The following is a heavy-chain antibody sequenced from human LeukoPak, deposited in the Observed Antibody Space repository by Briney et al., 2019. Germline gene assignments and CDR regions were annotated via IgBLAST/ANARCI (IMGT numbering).Heavy chain of an antibody. Sequence: SETLSLTCTGSGGSISSYYWSWIRQPPGKGLEWIGYIYYSGSTNYNPSLKSRVTISVDTSKTQFSLKLSSVTAADTAVYYCARVRSGYDSWGQGTLVTVSS. V-gene: IGHV4-59*01. D-gene: IGHD5-12*01. CDR3: ARVRSGYDS. CDR1: GGSISSYY. J-gene: IGHJ4*02. CDR2: IYYSGST.